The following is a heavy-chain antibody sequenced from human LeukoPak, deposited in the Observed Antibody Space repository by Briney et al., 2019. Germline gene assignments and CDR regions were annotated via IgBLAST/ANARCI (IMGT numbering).Heavy chain of an antibody. V-gene: IGHV3-23*01. J-gene: IGHJ4*02. CDR3: AKDTGSGYDYFSYYFDY. CDR2: ISGTAFST. CDR1: GFTFSSYG. D-gene: IGHD5-12*01. Sequence: GGSLRLSCAASGFTFSSYGMSWVRQAPGKGLEWVSIISGTAFSTYHADSVRGRFTISRDNSKNTLYLQMNSLRAEDTAVYYCAKDTGSGYDYFSYYFDYWGQGTLVTVSS.